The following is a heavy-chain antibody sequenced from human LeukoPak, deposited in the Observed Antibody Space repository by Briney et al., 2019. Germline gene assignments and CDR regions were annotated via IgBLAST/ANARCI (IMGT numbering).Heavy chain of an antibody. CDR2: MSDSCGRT. Sequence: PGGSLRLSCAASRFTFSSYSMTWVRQAPGKGLAWVSSMSDSCGRTYYADSVKGRFTISRDNSTTMLHLQMNSLRAEDTAVYYCAKANSPIFSSGWYYFDYWGQGTLVTVSS. V-gene: IGHV3-23*01. CDR3: AKANSPIFSSGWYYFDY. D-gene: IGHD6-19*01. J-gene: IGHJ4*02. CDR1: RFTFSSYS.